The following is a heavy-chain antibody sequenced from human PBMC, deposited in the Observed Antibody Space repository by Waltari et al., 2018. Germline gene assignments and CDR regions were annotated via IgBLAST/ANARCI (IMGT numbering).Heavy chain of an antibody. CDR1: GGSFSSYS. CDR3: TTSSYCGTTTCYQYYGMDV. CDR2: IIPVFGTA. Sequence: QVRLVQSGAEVKKPGSSVQVSCKGFGGSFSSYSINWVRQAPGQGLEWMGGIIPVFGTANYAQKVQDRLAITADESTSTAYMELSSLRSEDTAAYYCTTSSYCGTTTCYQYYGMDVWGQGTTVTVSS. D-gene: IGHD2-2*01. J-gene: IGHJ6*02. V-gene: IGHV1-69*01.